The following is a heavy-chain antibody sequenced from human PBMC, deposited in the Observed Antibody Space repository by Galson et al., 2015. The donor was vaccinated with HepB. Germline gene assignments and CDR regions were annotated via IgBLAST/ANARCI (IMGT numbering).Heavy chain of an antibody. V-gene: IGHV3-11*06. CDR1: GFTFSDYY. J-gene: IGHJ4*02. Sequence: SLRLSCAASGFTFSDYYMSWIRQAPGQGLEWVSYISSSSTYTNYADSVRGRFTISGDNAKNSLYLQINSLRAEDTAVYYCARVADADYGDLSHFDYWGQGTLVTVSS. CDR3: ARVADADYGDLSHFDY. CDR2: ISSSSTYT. D-gene: IGHD4-17*01.